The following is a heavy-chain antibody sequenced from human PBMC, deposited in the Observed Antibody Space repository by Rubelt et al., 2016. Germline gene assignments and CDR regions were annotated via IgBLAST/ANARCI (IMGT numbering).Heavy chain of an antibody. CDR3: ASRGRYYGSGSYPPRTGIVDY. V-gene: IGHV4-34*01. CDR2: IHHSRSP. Sequence: QVQLQQWGAGLLKPSETLSLTCAVYGGSFSGYYWSWIRQPPGKGLGWIGEIHHSRSPNYNQSLKSRVTISVGPAKNQFSLKLSSVTAADTAVYYCASRGRYYGSGSYPPRTGIVDYWGQGTLVTVSS. J-gene: IGHJ4*02. D-gene: IGHD3-10*01. CDR1: GGSFSGYY.